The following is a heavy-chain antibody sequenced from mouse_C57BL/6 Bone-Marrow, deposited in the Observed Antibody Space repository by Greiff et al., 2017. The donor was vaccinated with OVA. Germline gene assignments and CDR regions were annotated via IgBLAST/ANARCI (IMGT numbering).Heavy chain of an antibody. D-gene: IGHD3-2*02. CDR3: AQTVHMDY. V-gene: IGHV1-54*01. CDR1: GYAFTNYL. CDR2: INPGSGGT. J-gene: IGHJ4*01. Sequence: VQLQQSGAELVRPGTSVKVSCKASGYAFTNYLIEWVKQRPGQGLEWIGVINPGSGGTNYNEKFKSKATLTVDKSSSTAYMQLSSLTSEDSAVYYCAQTVHMDYWGQGTSVTVSS.